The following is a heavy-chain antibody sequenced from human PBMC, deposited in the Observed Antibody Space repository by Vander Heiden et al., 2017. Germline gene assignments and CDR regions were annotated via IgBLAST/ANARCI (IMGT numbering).Heavy chain of an antibody. J-gene: IGHJ6*02. V-gene: IGHV1-18*01. CDR2: ISAKNGDT. CDR3: ARDYGFSDGFRYYYYGMDV. CDR1: GYTFSSFG. Sequence: QVQLVQSGAEVGKPGASAKVSCKASGYTFSSFGIGWVRQAPGQGLEWMGRISAKNGDTEYAQKLQGRVTMTTDTSTSTAYMELRSLRSDDTAVYYCARDYGFSDGFRYYYYGMDVWGRGTTVTVSS. D-gene: IGHD3-10*01.